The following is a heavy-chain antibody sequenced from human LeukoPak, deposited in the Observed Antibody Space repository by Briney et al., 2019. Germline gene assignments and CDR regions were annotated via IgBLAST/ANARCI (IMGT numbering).Heavy chain of an antibody. CDR1: GFTFSNHG. CDR3: ARDRLEAVTDDDYFDY. J-gene: IGHJ4*02. V-gene: IGHV3-33*01. Sequence: GRSLRLSCAASGFTFSNHGMHWVRQAPGKGPEWVALIWYDGSNKYYGDSVRGRFATSRDNSKNTVYLQMNSLRAEDTGVYYCARDRLEAVTDDDYFDYWGQGTLVTVSS. CDR2: IWYDGSNK. D-gene: IGHD2-21*02.